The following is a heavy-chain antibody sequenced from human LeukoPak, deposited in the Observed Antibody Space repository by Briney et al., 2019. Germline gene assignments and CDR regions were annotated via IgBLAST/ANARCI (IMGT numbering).Heavy chain of an antibody. J-gene: IGHJ5*02. D-gene: IGHD6-19*01. Sequence: GGSLRLSCAVSGFTFSNYAMSWARQTPARGLEWVSSINEVGDDTNYVDSVRGRFTVSRDNSKNTLYLQLNSLRAEDTASYYCSKRGPNTGWHFFDHWGPGTLVTVS. CDR1: GFTFSNYA. CDR3: SKRGPNTGWHFFDH. CDR2: INEVGDDT. V-gene: IGHV3-23*01.